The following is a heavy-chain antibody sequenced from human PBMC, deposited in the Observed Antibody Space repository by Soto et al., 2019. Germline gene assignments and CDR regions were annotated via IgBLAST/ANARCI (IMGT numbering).Heavy chain of an antibody. D-gene: IGHD3-10*01. J-gene: IGHJ4*02. CDR1: GFTFSSYG. V-gene: IGHV3-33*01. CDR2: IWYDGSNK. CDR3: ARAVVMVRGVIITGHMDY. Sequence: QVQLVESGGGVVQPGRSLRLSCAASGFTFSSYGMHWVRQAPGKGLEWVAVIWYDGSNKYYADSVKGRFTISRDNSKNTLYLRMNSLRAEDTAVYYCARAVVMVRGVIITGHMDYWGQGTLVTVSS.